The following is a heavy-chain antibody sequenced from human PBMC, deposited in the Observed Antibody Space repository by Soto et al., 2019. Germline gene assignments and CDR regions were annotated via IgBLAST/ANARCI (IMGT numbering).Heavy chain of an antibody. D-gene: IGHD5-12*01. CDR1: SGSISSSNW. J-gene: IGHJ4*02. Sequence: ASETLSLTCAVSSGSISSSNWWSWVRQPPGKGLEWIGEIYHSGSTNYNPSLKSRVTISVDKSKNQFSLKLSAVTAADTAVYYCARVGAGVYSGYGIDYWGQGTLVTVSS. CDR2: IYHSGST. V-gene: IGHV4-4*02. CDR3: ARVGAGVYSGYGIDY.